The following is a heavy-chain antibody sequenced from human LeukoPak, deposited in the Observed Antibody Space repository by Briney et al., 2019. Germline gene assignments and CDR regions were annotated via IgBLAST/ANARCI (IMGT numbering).Heavy chain of an antibody. CDR2: ISSSSSYI. CDR3: ARGPLRDNGMDV. J-gene: IGHJ6*02. V-gene: IGHV3-21*01. Sequence: GGSLRLSCAASGFTFGSYSMNWVRQAPGKGLEWVSSISSSSSYIYYADSVKGRFTISRYNAKNSLYLQMNSLRAEDTAVYYCARGPLRDNGMDVWGQGTTVTVSS. CDR1: GFTFGSYS.